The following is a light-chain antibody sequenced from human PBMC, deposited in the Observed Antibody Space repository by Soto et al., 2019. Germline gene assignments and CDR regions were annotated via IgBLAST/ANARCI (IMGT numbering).Light chain of an antibody. J-gene: IGLJ2*01. CDR3: ATWDSSLSAGV. CDR1: SSNLGNNY. CDR2: DND. V-gene: IGLV1-51*01. Sequence: QSVLTQPPSVSAAPGQKVTISCSGSSSNLGNNYVSWYQQLPGTAPKLLIYDNDKRPSGIPDRFSGSKSGTSATLGITGLQTGDEADYYCATWDSSLSAGVFGGGTKVTVL.